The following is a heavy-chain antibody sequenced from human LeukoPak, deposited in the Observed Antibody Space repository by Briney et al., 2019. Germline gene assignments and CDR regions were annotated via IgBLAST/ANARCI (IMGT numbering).Heavy chain of an antibody. CDR2: ASYGGSNK. CDR3: ARGPIYTSGWYYYYYMDV. D-gene: IGHD6-19*01. J-gene: IGHJ6*03. Sequence: PGGSLRLSCAASGFTFSSYDMHWLRQAPGKGLEGVALASYGGSNKYYADSVKGRFTIPRDNSKNTLYLEMNSLRVEDTDVYYCARGPIYTSGWYYYYYMDVWGKGTTVTVSS. CDR1: GFTFSSYD. V-gene: IGHV3-30*04.